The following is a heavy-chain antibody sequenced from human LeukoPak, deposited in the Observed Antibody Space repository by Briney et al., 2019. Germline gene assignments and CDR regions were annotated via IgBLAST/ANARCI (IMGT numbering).Heavy chain of an antibody. Sequence: SETLSLTCAVYGGSFSGYYWSWIRQPPGKGLEWIGSIYYSGSTNYNPSLKSRVTISVDTSKNQFSLKLSSVTAADTAVYYCAGRPITMVRGVITLGNWFDPWGQGTLVTVSS. D-gene: IGHD3-10*01. CDR3: AGRPITMVRGVITLGNWFDP. CDR2: IYYSGST. J-gene: IGHJ5*02. V-gene: IGHV4-59*01. CDR1: GGSFSGYY.